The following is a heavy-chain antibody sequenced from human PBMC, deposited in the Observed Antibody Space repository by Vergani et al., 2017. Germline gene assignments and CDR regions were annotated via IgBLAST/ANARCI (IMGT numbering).Heavy chain of an antibody. CDR2: IYYSGST. CDR1: GGSISSSSYY. CDR3: ARLRKGSYRDAFDI. J-gene: IGHJ3*02. Sequence: QLQLQESGPGLVKPSETLSLTCTVSGGSISSSSYYWGWLRQPPGKGLECIGSIYYSGSTYYNTSLQSRVTISVDTSKNQVSLKLSSVTAADTAVYYCARLRKGSYRDAFDIWGQGTMVTVSS. V-gene: IGHV4-39*01. D-gene: IGHD2-15*01.